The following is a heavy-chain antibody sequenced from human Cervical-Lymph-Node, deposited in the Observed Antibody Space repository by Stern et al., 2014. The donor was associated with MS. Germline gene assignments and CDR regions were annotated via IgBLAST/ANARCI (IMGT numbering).Heavy chain of an antibody. CDR3: ARATDL. CDR1: GASITSYY. J-gene: IGHJ5*02. CDR2: IYYSGTP. Sequence: VQLEDSGPGLLRPSETLSLTCTVSGASITSYYWSWIRQPPGKGLEWIGYIYYSGTPNYNASLKGRVAISIDTSKTQFSLRLSSVTAADTAVYYCARATDLWGQGTLVTVSS. V-gene: IGHV4-59*01.